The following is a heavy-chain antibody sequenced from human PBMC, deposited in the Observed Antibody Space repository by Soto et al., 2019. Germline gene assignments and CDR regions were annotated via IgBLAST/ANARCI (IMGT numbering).Heavy chain of an antibody. J-gene: IGHJ4*02. Sequence: PSETLSLTCAVSGGSIGSGGYSWSWIRQPPGKGLEWIGYIYHSGSTYYNPSLKSRVTMAVDKSRNQFSLKLSSVTAADTAVYYCARRWGEGRVDYWGQGTLVTVSS. D-gene: IGHD3-10*01. V-gene: IGHV4-30-2*01. CDR3: ARRWGEGRVDY. CDR1: GGSIGSGGYS. CDR2: IYHSGST.